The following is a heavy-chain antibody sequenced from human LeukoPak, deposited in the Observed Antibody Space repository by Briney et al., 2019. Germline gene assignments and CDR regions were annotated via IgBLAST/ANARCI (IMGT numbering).Heavy chain of an antibody. Sequence: SETLSLTCTLSGGSNSSGLYYWAWIRQPPGKGLEWIGSIYYSGITYYNPSFKSPVTISIDTAKNQFSLKLSSVTAADTAVYYCASSTYYTYYDYVWGSYPHYMDVWGKGTTVTISS. D-gene: IGHD3-16*02. CDR1: GGSNSSGLYY. V-gene: IGHV4-39*07. J-gene: IGHJ6*03. CDR3: ASSTYYTYYDYVWGSYPHYMDV. CDR2: IYYSGIT.